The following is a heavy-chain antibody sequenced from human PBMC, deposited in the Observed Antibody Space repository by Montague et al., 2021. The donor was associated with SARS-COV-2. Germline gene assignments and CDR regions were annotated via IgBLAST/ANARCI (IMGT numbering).Heavy chain of an antibody. D-gene: IGHD3-22*01. Sequence: SETLSLTCAVYGGSFSDYYWSWIRQPPGKGLEWIGEINHSGSTNYNPSLRNRVTISVDKSKNQISLKLSAVTAADTAVYYCARGAHTIIMVLVVMTAAGWYFDLWGRGTLVTVSS. CDR3: ARGAHTIIMVLVVMTAAGWYFDL. CDR2: INHSGST. V-gene: IGHV4-34*01. CDR1: GGSFSDYY. J-gene: IGHJ2*01.